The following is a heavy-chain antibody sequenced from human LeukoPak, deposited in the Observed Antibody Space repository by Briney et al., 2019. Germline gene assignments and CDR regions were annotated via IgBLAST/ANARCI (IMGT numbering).Heavy chain of an antibody. Sequence: ASVKVSCKASGYTFTSYYMHWVRQAPGQGLEWMGIINPSGGSTSYAQKFQGRVTMTRDMSTSTVYMELSSLRSEDTAVYYCARDLVGDYGPFDTWGQGTMVTVSS. J-gene: IGHJ3*02. D-gene: IGHD4-17*01. V-gene: IGHV1-46*01. CDR2: INPSGGST. CDR1: GYTFTSYY. CDR3: ARDLVGDYGPFDT.